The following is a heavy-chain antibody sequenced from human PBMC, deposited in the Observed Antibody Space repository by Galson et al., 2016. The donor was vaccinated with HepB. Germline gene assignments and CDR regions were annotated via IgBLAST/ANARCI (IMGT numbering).Heavy chain of an antibody. J-gene: IGHJ6*02. CDR2: IYPGDSDT. V-gene: IGHV5-51*01. D-gene: IGHD3-3*01. CDR3: AREKGRRFLEWLSPAPYGMDV. CDR1: GHSFTSYW. Sequence: QSGAEVKKPGESLKISCKGSGHSFTSYWIGWVRQMPGKGLEWMGIIYPGDSDTRYSPSFQGQVTISADKSISTAYLQWSSLKASDTAMYYCAREKGRRFLEWLSPAPYGMDVWGQGTTVTASS.